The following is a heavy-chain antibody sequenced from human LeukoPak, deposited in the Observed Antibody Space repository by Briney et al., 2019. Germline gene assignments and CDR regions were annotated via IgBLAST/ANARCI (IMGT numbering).Heavy chain of an antibody. Sequence: GGSLRLPCAASGFTFSNHAMNWVRQAPGKGLEWVSSISGSGSSAYFADSVKGRFTISRDNSKNTLNLQMNSLRAEDTAIYYCAKAYLNSRAAAGNDAFDVWGQGTMITVSS. CDR3: AKAYLNSRAAAGNDAFDV. D-gene: IGHD6-13*01. J-gene: IGHJ3*01. CDR1: GFTFSNHA. V-gene: IGHV3-23*01. CDR2: ISGSGSSA.